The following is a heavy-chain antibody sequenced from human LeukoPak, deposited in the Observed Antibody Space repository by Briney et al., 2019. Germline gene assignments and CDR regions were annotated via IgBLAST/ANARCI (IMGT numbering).Heavy chain of an antibody. J-gene: IGHJ4*02. V-gene: IGHV3-7*01. CDR2: IKQDGSKK. CDR3: AKDIGSYYDY. Sequence: PGGSLRLSCAASGFTFSSYWMSWVRQAPGKGLEWVANIKQDGSKKYYADSVKGRFTISRDNSKNTLYLEMNSLRAEGTAVYYCAKDIGSYYDYWGQGILVTVSS. D-gene: IGHD3-10*01. CDR1: GFTFSSYW.